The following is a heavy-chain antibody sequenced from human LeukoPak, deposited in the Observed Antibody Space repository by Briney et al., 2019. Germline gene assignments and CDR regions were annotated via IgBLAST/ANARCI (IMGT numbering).Heavy chain of an antibody. J-gene: IGHJ3*02. Sequence: PGGSLRLSCAASGFTFSSYAMSWVRQPPGKGLNWVSSISGSGGNTFYADSVKGRFTISRDNSKNMLYLQMNSLRAEDTAVYYCARDWPSEWQHLPDYDAVDIWGQGTMVTVSS. CDR3: ARDWPSEWQHLPDYDAVDI. V-gene: IGHV3-23*01. CDR1: GFTFSSYA. D-gene: IGHD6-13*01. CDR2: ISGSGGNT.